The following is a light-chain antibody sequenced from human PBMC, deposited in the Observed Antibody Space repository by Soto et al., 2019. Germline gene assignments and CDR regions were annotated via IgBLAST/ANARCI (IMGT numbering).Light chain of an antibody. CDR3: HRYYNTPLT. CDR2: WAS. CDR1: QSLLYRSTNKNY. Sequence: DILMTQSPESLTVSVGERATISCKSSQSLLYRSTNKNYLAWYQQKPGQPPKLLIYWASTRESGVPDRFSGIGSAKDFTLTINNVQAEDVAVYNCHRYYNTPLTFGGGTRVEIK. J-gene: IGKJ4*01. V-gene: IGKV4-1*01.